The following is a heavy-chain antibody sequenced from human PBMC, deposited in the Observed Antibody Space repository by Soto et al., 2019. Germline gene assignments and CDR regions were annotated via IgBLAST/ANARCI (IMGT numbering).Heavy chain of an antibody. CDR2: TIPIFGSP. CDR3: ARGAYGSGGGYSYYGMDV. D-gene: IGHD3-10*01. Sequence: SVKVSCTASGGSFSDSALSWVRQAPGQGLEWMGGTIPIFGSPDYAQKFLGRVTVTADESTSTAYMELSSLRTEDTAIYYCARGAYGSGGGYSYYGMDVWGQGTRVTVS. CDR1: GGSFSDSA. V-gene: IGHV1-69*13. J-gene: IGHJ6*02.